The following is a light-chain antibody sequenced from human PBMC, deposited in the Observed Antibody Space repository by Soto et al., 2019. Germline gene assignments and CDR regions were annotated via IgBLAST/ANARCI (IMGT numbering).Light chain of an antibody. V-gene: IGLV2-14*01. J-gene: IGLJ1*01. CDR3: SSYTTSSPLV. Sequence: QSVLTQPASVSGSPGQSITISCTGTSSDVGGYNYVSWYQQHPGKAPKLMIYDVSNRPSGVSNRFAGSKSGNTASLTISGLQAEDEADYYCSSYTTSSPLVLGTGTKLTVL. CDR1: SSDVGGYNY. CDR2: DVS.